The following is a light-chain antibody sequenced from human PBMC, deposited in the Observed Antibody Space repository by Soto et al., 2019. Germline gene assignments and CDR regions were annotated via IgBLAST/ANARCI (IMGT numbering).Light chain of an antibody. CDR2: DVG. CDR3: SSYTAFTTYV. V-gene: IGLV2-14*01. J-gene: IGLJ1*01. CDR1: SSDVGSYDH. Sequence: QSALTQPASVSGSPGQSITISCSGTSSDVGSYDHVAWYQQFPGKTPKLMIYDVGARPSGISDRFSGSKSGNTASLTISGLQAEDEADYYCSSYTAFTTYVFGSGTKVTVL.